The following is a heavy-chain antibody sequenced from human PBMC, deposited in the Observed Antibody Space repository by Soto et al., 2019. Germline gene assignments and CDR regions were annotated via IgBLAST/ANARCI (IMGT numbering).Heavy chain of an antibody. CDR2: INPILSMS. Sequence: QVQLVQSGAEVKKPGSSVRVSCKASGDTFTFYSINWVRQAPGLGLEWMGRINPILSMSNYAQRFQGRVTMTADKSTSTAYMGLRSLRSEDTAMYYWARSYGSGYRAFDYWGQGALVTVSS. CDR1: GDTFTFYS. V-gene: IGHV1-69*02. CDR3: ARSYGSGYRAFDY. J-gene: IGHJ4*02. D-gene: IGHD3-10*01.